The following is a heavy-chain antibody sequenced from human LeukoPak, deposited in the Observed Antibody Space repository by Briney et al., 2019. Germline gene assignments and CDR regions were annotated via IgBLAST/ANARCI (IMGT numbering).Heavy chain of an antibody. Sequence: PGESLKISCKGSGYSFTSYWIGWVRQMPGKGLEWMGIIYPGDSDTRYSPSFQGQVTISADKSISTAYLQWSSLKASDTAMYYCARRRFDYYDSSGYHSNWFDPWGQGTLVTVSS. CDR3: ARRRFDYYDSSGYHSNWFDP. CDR2: IYPGDSDT. CDR1: GYSFTSYW. J-gene: IGHJ5*02. D-gene: IGHD3-22*01. V-gene: IGHV5-51*01.